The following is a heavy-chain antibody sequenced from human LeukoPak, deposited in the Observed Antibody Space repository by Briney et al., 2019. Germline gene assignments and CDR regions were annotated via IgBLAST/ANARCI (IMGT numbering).Heavy chain of an antibody. CDR2: MNPNSGNT. CDR1: GYTFTSYD. J-gene: IGHJ4*02. D-gene: IGHD2-15*01. V-gene: IGHV1-8*01. Sequence: ASVKVSCKASGYTFTSYDINWVRQATGHGLEWMGWMNPNSGNTGYAQKFQGRVTMTRNTSISTAYMELSSLRSEDTAVYYCARGDCSGGSCYDFDYWGQGTLVTVSS. CDR3: ARGDCSGGSCYDFDY.